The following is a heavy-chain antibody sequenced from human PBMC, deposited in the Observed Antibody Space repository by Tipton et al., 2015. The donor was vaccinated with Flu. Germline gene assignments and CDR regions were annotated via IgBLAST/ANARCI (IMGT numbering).Heavy chain of an antibody. CDR3: AKSQSYYYDTSGRDPNWFDP. V-gene: IGHV3-23*01. D-gene: IGHD3-22*01. CDR1: EFTFRSYA. CDR2: INGSGGST. J-gene: IGHJ5*02. Sequence: GSLRLSCAASEFTFRSYAMNWVRQAPGKGLEWVSGINGSGGSTYYADSVKGRFTISRDNSKNMLYLEMNSLRAEDTAVYYCAKSQSYYYDTSGRDPNWFDPWGQGTLVTVSS.